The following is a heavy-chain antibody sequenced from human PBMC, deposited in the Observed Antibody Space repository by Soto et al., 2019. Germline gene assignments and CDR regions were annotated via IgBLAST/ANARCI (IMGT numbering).Heavy chain of an antibody. V-gene: IGHV5-51*01. Sequence: YWIWIRRHTGKGLEWMGIIYTGDSDTRYSPSFQGQVTISADKSISTAYLQWSSLKASDTAMYYFACYLSEYSGYEPNDAFDIWGQGTMVTVSS. D-gene: IGHD5-12*01. CDR1: YW. CDR3: ACYLSEYSGYEPNDAFDI. J-gene: IGHJ3*02. CDR2: IYTGDSDT.